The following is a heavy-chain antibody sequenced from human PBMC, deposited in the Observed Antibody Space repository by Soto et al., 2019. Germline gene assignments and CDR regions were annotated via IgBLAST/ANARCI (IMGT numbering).Heavy chain of an antibody. J-gene: IGHJ6*02. CDR2: IHYNGNT. Sequence: SDALSVTFTVLGDSIRRYSWSWIRQPPGQGLEWIGNIHYNGNTKYSPSLKSRVTMSVDTSKNHFSLKLSSVTAADTAVYYCARAPPKGGYSYGYYPFEGMDVWGQGTTVT. CDR3: ARAPPKGGYSYGYYPFEGMDV. CDR1: GDSIRRYS. V-gene: IGHV4-59*01. D-gene: IGHD5-18*01.